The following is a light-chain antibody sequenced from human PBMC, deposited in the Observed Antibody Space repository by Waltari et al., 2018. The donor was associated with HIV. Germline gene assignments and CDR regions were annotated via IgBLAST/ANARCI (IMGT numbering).Light chain of an antibody. CDR2: EVS. CDR1: SSDIGGHNY. CDR3: GSYTTSSAPYV. Sequence: QSALTQPASVSGSPGQSITISCTGTSSDIGGHNYVSWYQQHHGKSPKHVIYEVSNLPPGVSNRVSGSKSGNSASLTMSRLQPEDEYDYYCGSYTTSSAPYVFGTGTKVTVL. V-gene: IGLV2-14*01. J-gene: IGLJ1*01.